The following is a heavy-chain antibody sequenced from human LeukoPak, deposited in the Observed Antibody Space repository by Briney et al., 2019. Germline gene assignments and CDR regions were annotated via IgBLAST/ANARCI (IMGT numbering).Heavy chain of an antibody. J-gene: IGHJ5*01. V-gene: IGHV3-21*01. CDR1: GFTFSSYS. CDR3: ARVAVSGPTGWFDS. D-gene: IGHD2-8*02. Sequence: GGSLRLSCAASGFTFSSYSMNWVRQAPGKGLEWGSFISSGSNYIYYADSVKGRFTMSRDNAKDSLYLQMNSLRAEDTAVYYCARVAVSGPTGWFDSWGQGTLVIVSS. CDR2: ISSGSNYI.